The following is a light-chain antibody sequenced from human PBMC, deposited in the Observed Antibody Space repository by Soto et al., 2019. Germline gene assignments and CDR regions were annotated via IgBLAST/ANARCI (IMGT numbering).Light chain of an antibody. CDR3: SSYTSSSTLWV. J-gene: IGLJ3*02. CDR1: SSDVGGYNY. V-gene: IGLV2-14*01. CDR2: EVS. Sequence: QSALTQPASVSGSPGQSITISCTGTSSDVGGYNYVSWYQQHLGKAPKLMIYEVSNRPSGVSNRFSGSKSGNTASLTISGLQAEDEADYYCSSYTSSSTLWVFGGGTKVTVL.